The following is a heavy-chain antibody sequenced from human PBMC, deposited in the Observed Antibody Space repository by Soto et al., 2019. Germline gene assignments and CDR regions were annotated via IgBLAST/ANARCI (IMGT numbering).Heavy chain of an antibody. Sequence: EVQLLESGGGLVQPGGSLRLSCAASGFTFNNYAINWVRQAPGKGLEWVSVISGSGDNTYDADSVKGRFTISRDNSKNTVYRQMNSLRDDDTAVYYCAKGSTRGYRSNWGRSHFDYWGQGTRVTVSS. J-gene: IGHJ4*02. D-gene: IGHD6-13*01. CDR1: GFTFNNYA. CDR2: ISGSGDNT. V-gene: IGHV3-23*01. CDR3: AKGSTRGYRSNWGRSHFDY.